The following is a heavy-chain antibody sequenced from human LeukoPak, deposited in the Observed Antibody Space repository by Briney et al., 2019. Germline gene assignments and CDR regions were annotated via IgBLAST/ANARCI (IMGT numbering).Heavy chain of an antibody. V-gene: IGHV3-74*01. CDR2: INSDGSGT. CDR1: GFTFSSYW. CDR3: AKGGSTVIDY. Sequence: GGSQRLSCAASGFTFSSYWMHWVRQAPGKGLVWVSRINSDGSGTSYADSVKGRFTISRDNAKNTLYLQMNSLRAEGTAVYYCAKGGSTVIDYWGQGTLVTVSS. D-gene: IGHD2-2*01. J-gene: IGHJ4*02.